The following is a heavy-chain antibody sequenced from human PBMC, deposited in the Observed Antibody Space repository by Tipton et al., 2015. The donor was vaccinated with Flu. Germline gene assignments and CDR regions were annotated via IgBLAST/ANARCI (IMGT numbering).Heavy chain of an antibody. Sequence: SLRLSCAASGFTFSSYAMHWVRQAPGKGLEWVAVISYDGSNKYYADSVKGRFTISRDNSKNTLYLQMNSLRAEDTAVYYCARETVEAACIEVWYWGQGTLVTVSS. CDR1: GFTFSSYA. D-gene: IGHD6-13*01. V-gene: IGHV3-30*04. J-gene: IGHJ4*02. CDR3: ARETVEAACIEVWY. CDR2: ISYDGSNK.